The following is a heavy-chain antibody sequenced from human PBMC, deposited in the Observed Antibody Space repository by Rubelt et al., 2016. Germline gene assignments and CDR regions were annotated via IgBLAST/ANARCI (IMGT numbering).Heavy chain of an antibody. CDR1: GFTFSSYE. D-gene: IGHD5-12*01. V-gene: IGHV3-48*03. Sequence: EVQLVESGGGLVQPGGSLRLSCAASGFTFSSYEMNWVRQAPGKGLEWVSYISSRGSTIYYADSVKGRVTIARDNAKTSLYRQMNSLRAEDTAVYYCARSDIVATITDYWGQGTLVTVSS. CDR3: ARSDIVATITDY. CDR2: ISSRGSTI. J-gene: IGHJ4*02.